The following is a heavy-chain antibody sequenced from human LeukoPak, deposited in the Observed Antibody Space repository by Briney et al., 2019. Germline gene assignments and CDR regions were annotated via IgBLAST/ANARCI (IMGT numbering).Heavy chain of an antibody. CDR3: ARASPYSSSSGALN. CDR2: IYYSGST. CDR1: GGSISSSSYY. J-gene: IGHJ4*02. V-gene: IGHV4-39*01. Sequence: SETLSLTCTVSGGSISSSSYYWGWIRQPPGKGLEWIGSIYYSGSTYYNPSLKSRVTISVDTSKNQFSLKLSSVTAADTAVYYCARASPYSSSSGALNWGQGTLVTVSS. D-gene: IGHD6-6*01.